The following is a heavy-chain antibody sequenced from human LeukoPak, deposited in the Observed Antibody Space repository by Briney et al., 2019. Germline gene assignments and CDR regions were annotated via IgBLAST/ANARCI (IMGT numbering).Heavy chain of an antibody. V-gene: IGHV1-2*06. Sequence: GASVKVSCKASGYTFTGYYMHWVRQAPGQGLEWMGRINPNSGGTNYAQKFQGRVTITRDTSISTAYMELSRLRPDDTAVYYCARLGYCSGGSCDGFDYWGQGTLVTVSS. CDR2: INPNSGGT. J-gene: IGHJ4*02. CDR1: GYTFTGYY. D-gene: IGHD2-15*01. CDR3: ARLGYCSGGSCDGFDY.